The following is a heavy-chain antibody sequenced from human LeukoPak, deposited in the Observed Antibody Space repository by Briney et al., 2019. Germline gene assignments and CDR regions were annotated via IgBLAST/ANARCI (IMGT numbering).Heavy chain of an antibody. J-gene: IGHJ3*02. D-gene: IGHD3-16*01. CDR1: GLTFSSDG. CDR2: ISYDGSNK. CDR3: AKDIYCDYGTDDFNI. Sequence: PGGSLRLSCAVSGLTFSSDGKHAGRQAPGKGLEWVAVISYDGSNKYYADSVKGRFTISRDNSKNTLYLQMNSMRAEDTAVYYCAKDIYCDYGTDDFNIWGQGTMVTVSS. V-gene: IGHV3-30*18.